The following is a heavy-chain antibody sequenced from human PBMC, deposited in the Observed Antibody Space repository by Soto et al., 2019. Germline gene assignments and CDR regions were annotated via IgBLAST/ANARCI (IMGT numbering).Heavy chain of an antibody. Sequence: QITLKESGPTLVKPTQTLTLTCTFSGFSLSTSGVGVGWIRQPPGKALEWLALIYWDDDKRYSPSLKSRLPIPKEPHQNPGVPKRAHKATVGTATIFCATGGGGGYDILTGYSDYWGQGTLVTVSS. CDR3: ATGGGGGYDILTGYSDY. J-gene: IGHJ4*02. CDR2: IYWDDDK. D-gene: IGHD3-9*01. CDR1: GFSLSTSGVG. V-gene: IGHV2-5*02.